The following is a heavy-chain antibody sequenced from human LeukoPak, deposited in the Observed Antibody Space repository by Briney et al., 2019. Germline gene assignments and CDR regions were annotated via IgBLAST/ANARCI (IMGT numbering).Heavy chain of an antibody. CDR2: INHSGST. J-gene: IGHJ4*02. Sequence: SETLSLTCAVYGGSFSGYYWSWIRQPPGKGLEWIGEINHSGSTNYNPSLKSRVTISVDTSKNQFSLKLSSVTAADTAVYYCARERYSSGEFDCWGQGTLVTVSS. D-gene: IGHD6-19*01. CDR3: ARERYSSGEFDC. CDR1: GGSFSGYY. V-gene: IGHV4-34*01.